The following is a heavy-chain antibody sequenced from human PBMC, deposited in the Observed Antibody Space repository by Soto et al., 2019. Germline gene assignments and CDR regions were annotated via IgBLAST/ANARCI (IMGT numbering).Heavy chain of an antibody. J-gene: IGHJ4*02. Sequence: PSETLSLTCAVYGGSFSGYYWSLIRQPPGKGLEWIGEINHSGSTNYNPSLKSRVTISVDTSKNQFSLKLSSVTAADTAVYYCARVVGSSGDYFDYWGQGTLVTVSS. CDR1: GGSFSGYY. CDR3: ARVVGSSGDYFDY. V-gene: IGHV4-34*01. CDR2: INHSGST. D-gene: IGHD3-10*01.